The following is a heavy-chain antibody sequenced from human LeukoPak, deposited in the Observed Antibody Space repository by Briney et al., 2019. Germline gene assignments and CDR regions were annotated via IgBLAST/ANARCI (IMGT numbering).Heavy chain of an antibody. CDR1: GYTFTRYD. CDR3: ARGFLEGMDV. V-gene: IGHV1-8*01. D-gene: IGHD1-1*01. J-gene: IGHJ6*02. CDR2: MNPKSGNT. Sequence: ASVTVSFKASGYTFTRYDINWVRQATGQGLEWMGWMNPKSGNTGYAQKFQGRVTMTRNTSISTAYMELSSLRSEDTAVYYCARGFLEGMDVWGQGTTVTVSS.